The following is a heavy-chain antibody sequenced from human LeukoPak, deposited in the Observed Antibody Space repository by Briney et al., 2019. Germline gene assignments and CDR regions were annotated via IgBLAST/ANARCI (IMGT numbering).Heavy chain of an antibody. D-gene: IGHD2-2*01. CDR2: IKGDGSQK. CDR1: GFSFYGDW. Sequence: PGGSLRLSCAASGFSFYGDWMNWVRQAPGKELEWVANIKGDGSQKYYVDSVEGRFTISRDNAKKSVFLQMDSLRAEDTAVYSCVRDGPAFLDFDYWGQGTLVTVSS. CDR3: VRDGPAFLDFDY. J-gene: IGHJ4*02. V-gene: IGHV3-7*01.